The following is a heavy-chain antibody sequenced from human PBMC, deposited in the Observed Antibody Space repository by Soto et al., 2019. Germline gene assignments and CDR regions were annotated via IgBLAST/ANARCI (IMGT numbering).Heavy chain of an antibody. CDR1: GGTFSGYA. D-gene: IGHD3-22*01. Sequence: SVKVSCKASGGTFSGYAISWVRQAPGQGLEWMGGIIPIFGTANYAQKFQGRVTITADESTSTAYMELSSLRSEDTAVYYCATYYYDSSGYYRTKYYFDYWGQGTLVTVSS. CDR3: ATYYYDSSGYYRTKYYFDY. J-gene: IGHJ4*02. CDR2: IIPIFGTA. V-gene: IGHV1-69*13.